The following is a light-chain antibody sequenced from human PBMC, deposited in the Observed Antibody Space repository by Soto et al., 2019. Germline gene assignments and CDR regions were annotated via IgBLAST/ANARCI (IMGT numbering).Light chain of an antibody. J-gene: IGKJ4*01. Sequence: MTQSPLSLPVTPGEPASISCRSSHSLLHSNGYNYLDWYLQKPGKAPQVLIYAASSLQSGVPSRFSGSGSGTDFTLTISSLHPEDFATYYCQQSYSTPLTFGGGTKVDI. V-gene: IGKV1-39*01. CDR2: AAS. CDR3: QQSYSTPLT. CDR1: HSLLHSNGYNY.